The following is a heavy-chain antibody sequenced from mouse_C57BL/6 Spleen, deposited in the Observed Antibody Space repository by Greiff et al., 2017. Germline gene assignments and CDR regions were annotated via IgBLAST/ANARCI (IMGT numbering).Heavy chain of an antibody. V-gene: IGHV1-9*01. CDR3: AGAAGYDGCSAGFAY. Sequence: QVQLKEPGAELMKPGASVKLSCKATGYTFTGYWIAWVKQRPGHGLEWIGKILPGSGSTHYNEKFKGKATFTADTSSNTAYVQLSSLTTEDAAIYYCAGAAGYDGCSAGFAYWGQGTLVSVSA. CDR1: GYTFTGYW. CDR2: ILPGSGST. D-gene: IGHD2-3*01. J-gene: IGHJ3*01.